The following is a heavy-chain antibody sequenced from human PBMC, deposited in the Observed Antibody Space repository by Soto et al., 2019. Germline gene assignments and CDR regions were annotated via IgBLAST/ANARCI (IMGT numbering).Heavy chain of an antibody. J-gene: IGHJ3*02. D-gene: IGHD2-2*01. CDR3: ARNVVVPAPAAFDI. Sequence: QLQLQESGPGLVKPSETLSLTCTVSGGSISSSSYYWGWIRQPPGKGLEWIGSIYYSGNTYYNPALKSRVTISVDTSKNHFSLKLISVTAADTAVYYCARNVVVPAPAAFDIWGQGTMVTVSS. V-gene: IGHV4-39*01. CDR1: GGSISSSSYY. CDR2: IYYSGNT.